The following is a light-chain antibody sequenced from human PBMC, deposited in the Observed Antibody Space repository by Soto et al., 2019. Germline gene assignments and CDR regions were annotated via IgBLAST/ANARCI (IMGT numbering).Light chain of an antibody. Sequence: SVLTQSPVTLSLSPGQIATLSCRSSSSISRDYLAWYQQRLGQAPSLLIYGASTGATCIPDRCRGGGAWTDFTLIIIRREPEEFVIDYCQQYGGVSYTFGQGTKLEIK. CDR1: SSISRDY. J-gene: IGKJ2*01. V-gene: IGKV3-20*01. CDR2: GAS. CDR3: QQYGGVSYT.